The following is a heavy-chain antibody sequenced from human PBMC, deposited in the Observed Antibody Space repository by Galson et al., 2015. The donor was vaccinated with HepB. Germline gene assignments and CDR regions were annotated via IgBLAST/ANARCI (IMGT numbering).Heavy chain of an antibody. CDR3: ARVQQQLVLWDGMDV. V-gene: IGHV3-33*01. J-gene: IGHJ6*02. D-gene: IGHD6-13*01. Sequence: SLRLSCAASGFTFSSYGMHWVRQAPGKGLEWVAVIWYDGSNKYYADSVKGRFTISRDNSKNTLYLQMNSLRAEDSAVYYCARVQQQLVLWDGMDVWGQGTTVTVSS. CDR2: IWYDGSNK. CDR1: GFTFSSYG.